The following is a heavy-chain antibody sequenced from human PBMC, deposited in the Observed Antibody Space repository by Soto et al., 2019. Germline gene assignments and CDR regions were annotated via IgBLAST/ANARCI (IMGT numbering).Heavy chain of an antibody. CDR1: GYSICRNSW. J-gene: IGHJ5*01. CDR3: ARVKDGNWFDS. V-gene: IGHV4-28*03. Sequence: QVKLQESGPGLVKPSDTLSLTCTVSGYSICRNSWWGWIRQPPGKELEWIGYMSSSGLTYYNPSLESRVTTSLDTSKNQFSLNLSSVTAVDTAVYYCARVKDGNWFDSWGQGTLVTVSS. CDR2: MSSSGLT.